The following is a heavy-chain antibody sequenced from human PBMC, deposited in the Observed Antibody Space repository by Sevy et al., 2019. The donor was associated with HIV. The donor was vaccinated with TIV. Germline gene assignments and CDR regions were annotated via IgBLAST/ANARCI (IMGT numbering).Heavy chain of an antibody. D-gene: IGHD2-15*01. CDR2: ISSSSIYI. CDR1: GFTFSSYS. J-gene: IGHJ4*02. V-gene: IGHV3-21*01. CDR3: ARDPGFYCSGGSCYPRYYFDY. Sequence: GGSLRLSCAASGFTFSSYSMNWVRQAPGKGLEWVSSISSSSIYIYYADSVKGRFTISRDKAKNSRYLQMNSLRAEDTAVYYCARDPGFYCSGGSCYPRYYFDYWGQGTLVTVSS.